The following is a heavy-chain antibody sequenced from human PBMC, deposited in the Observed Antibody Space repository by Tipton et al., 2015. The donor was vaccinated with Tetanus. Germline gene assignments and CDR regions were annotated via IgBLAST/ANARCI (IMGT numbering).Heavy chain of an antibody. J-gene: IGHJ4*02. CDR3: ARVACSSTSCYSHYFDY. CDR1: GGSLSRYY. D-gene: IGHD2-2*01. Sequence: TLSLTCAVYGGSLSRYYWTWIRQPPGKGLEWIGEVDDSGSTNYNPSLKSRVNISLDRSENQISLMLTSVTAADTAVYYCARVACSSTSCYSHYFDYWGPGSLVTVSS. CDR2: VDDSGST. V-gene: IGHV4-34*01.